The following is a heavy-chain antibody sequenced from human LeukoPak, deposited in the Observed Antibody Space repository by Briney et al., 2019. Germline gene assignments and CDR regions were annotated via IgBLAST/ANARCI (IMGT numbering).Heavy chain of an antibody. D-gene: IGHD6-19*01. V-gene: IGHV3-23*01. J-gene: IGHJ4*02. CDR1: GFTFSFYA. CDR2: IVDSGGST. CDR3: AKDALRTSGWYYFDY. Sequence: GGSLRLSCAASGFTFSFYAMSWVRQAPGKGLEWVSAIVDSGGSTYYADSVKGRFTISRDNSKNTLYLQMNSLGAEDTAIYYCAKDALRTSGWYYFDYWGQGTLVAVSS.